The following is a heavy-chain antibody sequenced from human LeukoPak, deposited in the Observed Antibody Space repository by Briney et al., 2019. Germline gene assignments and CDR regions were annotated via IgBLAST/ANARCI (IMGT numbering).Heavy chain of an antibody. J-gene: IGHJ4*02. V-gene: IGHV4-34*01. D-gene: IGHD3-9*01. CDR1: GGSFSGYY. Sequence: SETLSLTCAVYGGSFSGYYWSWIRQPPGKGLEWIGEINHSGSTNYNPSLKSRVTISVDTSKNQFSLKLSSVTAADTAVYYCAILTFFDSNFDYWGQGTLVTVSS. CDR2: INHSGST. CDR3: AILTFFDSNFDY.